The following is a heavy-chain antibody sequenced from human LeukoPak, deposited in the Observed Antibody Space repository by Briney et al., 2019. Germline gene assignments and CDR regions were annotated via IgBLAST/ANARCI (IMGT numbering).Heavy chain of an antibody. V-gene: IGHV1-2*02. J-gene: IGHJ4*02. CDR2: INPNSGGT. CDR3: ARDHRAYTAMVTWFDY. D-gene: IGHD5-18*01. CDR1: GYTFTDYY. Sequence: ASVKDSCKASGYTFTDYYMHWVRQAPGQGLEWMGWINPNSGGTNYAQKFQGRVTMTRDTSISTAYMELSRLRSDDTAVYYCARDHRAYTAMVTWFDYWGQGTLVTVSS.